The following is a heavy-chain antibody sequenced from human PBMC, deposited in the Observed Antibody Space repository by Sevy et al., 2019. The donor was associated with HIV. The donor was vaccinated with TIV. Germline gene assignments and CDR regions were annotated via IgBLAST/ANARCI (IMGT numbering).Heavy chain of an antibody. CDR1: GFSFRNYG. Sequence: GGSLRLSCAASGFSFRNYGMHWVRQAPGKGLEWVAFISNDGSNKYHADSVKGRFTISRDNSQNTLYLQVNNVRADDTAVFYCAKNIWTGYYVPHGYWGQGTLVTVSS. V-gene: IGHV3-30*02. D-gene: IGHD3-9*01. CDR3: AKNIWTGYYVPHGY. J-gene: IGHJ4*02. CDR2: ISNDGSNK.